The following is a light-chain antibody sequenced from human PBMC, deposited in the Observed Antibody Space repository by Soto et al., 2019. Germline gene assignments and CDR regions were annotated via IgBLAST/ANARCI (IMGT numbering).Light chain of an antibody. J-gene: IGKJ1*01. CDR3: QHRYNWPFT. V-gene: IGKV3-11*01. Sequence: EIVMTQSPATLSLSPGERATLSCRASQSVTNYLVWYQQKPGQAPRLLIYFASNRATGIPARFTGSGSGTEFTLTISSLQPEDFAVYYCQHRYNWPFTFGQGTKVEIK. CDR2: FAS. CDR1: QSVTNY.